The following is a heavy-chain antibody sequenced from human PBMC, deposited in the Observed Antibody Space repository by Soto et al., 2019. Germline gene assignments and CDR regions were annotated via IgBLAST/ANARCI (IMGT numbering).Heavy chain of an antibody. V-gene: IGHV4-61*01. CDR3: ASKRGDSHWLDR. J-gene: IGHJ5*02. CDR1: GGSFSSEIYY. CDR2: VENSGST. Sequence: EPLSLTCHVSGGSFSSEIYYGSWIRHAPGNGLEWIGNVENSGSTKYNPSLKSRVTISVDTSKNQFSLKLSSVSGAGTAVYFCASKRGDSHWLDRWGQGTTVTV. D-gene: IGHD2-21*01.